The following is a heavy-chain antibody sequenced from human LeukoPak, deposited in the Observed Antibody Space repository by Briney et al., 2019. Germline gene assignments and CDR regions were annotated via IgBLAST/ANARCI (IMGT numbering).Heavy chain of an antibody. CDR2: INPNSGGT. CDR1: GYTFIGYY. CDR3: ANTYALGNYYKGGFDP. D-gene: IGHD3-10*01. V-gene: IGHV1-2*02. Sequence: GASVKVSCKASGYTFIGYYMHWVRQAPGQGLEWMGWINPNSGGTNYAQNFQGRVTMTRDTSIRTVYMELSRLRSDDTAVYYCANTYALGNYYKGGFDPWGQGTLVTVSS. J-gene: IGHJ5*02.